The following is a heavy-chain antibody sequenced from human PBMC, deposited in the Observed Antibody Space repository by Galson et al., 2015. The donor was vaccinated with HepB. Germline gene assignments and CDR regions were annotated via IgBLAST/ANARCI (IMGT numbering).Heavy chain of an antibody. CDR2: ISAYNGNT. CDR1: GYTFTSYG. J-gene: IGHJ3*02. Sequence: SVKVSCKASGYTFTSYGISWARQAPGQGLEWMGWISAYNGNTNYAQKLQGRVTMTTDTSTSTAYMERRSLRSDDTAVYYCARDPRRITMKGGEAFDIWGQGTMVTVSS. CDR3: ARDPRRITMKGGEAFDI. V-gene: IGHV1-18*04. D-gene: IGHD3-22*01.